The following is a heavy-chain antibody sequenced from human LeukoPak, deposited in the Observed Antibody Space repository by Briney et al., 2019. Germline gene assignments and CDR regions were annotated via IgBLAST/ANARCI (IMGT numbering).Heavy chain of an antibody. Sequence: ASVKVSCKASGGTFSSYAISWVRRAPGQGLEWMGGIIPIFGTANYAQKFQGRVTITVDESTSTAYMELSSLRSEDTAVYYCARDSPDTAMADDAFDIWGQGTMVTVSS. CDR1: GGTFSSYA. J-gene: IGHJ3*02. CDR2: IIPIFGTA. CDR3: ARDSPDTAMADDAFDI. V-gene: IGHV1-69*13. D-gene: IGHD5-18*01.